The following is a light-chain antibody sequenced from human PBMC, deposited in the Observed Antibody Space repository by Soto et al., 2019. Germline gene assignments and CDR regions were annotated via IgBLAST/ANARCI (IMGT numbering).Light chain of an antibody. CDR1: QSIGWY. Sequence: DIQMTQSPSSLSASVGDRVTITCRASQSIGWYLHWYQQKPGKAPKLLIYTASSLQSGVPSRFSVSGSGTDFTLTISSLQPEDFATYFCQQSFTSLWTFGQGTKVEI. CDR2: TAS. V-gene: IGKV1-39*01. J-gene: IGKJ1*01. CDR3: QQSFTSLWT.